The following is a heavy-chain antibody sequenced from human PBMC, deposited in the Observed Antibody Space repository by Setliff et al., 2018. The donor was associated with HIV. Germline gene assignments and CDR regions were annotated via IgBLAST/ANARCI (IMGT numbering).Heavy chain of an antibody. J-gene: IGHJ4*02. Sequence: PSETLSLTCTVSGGSISGHYWSWIRQPPGWGLEWIGYIFHSGDTYYNPSLKSRISMSVDTSKNQFSLELTSLTAADTAVYYCATRPRIAARPFDYWGQGMLVTVSS. V-gene: IGHV4-59*06. CDR1: GGSISGHY. CDR2: IFHSGDT. CDR3: ATRPRIAARPFDY. D-gene: IGHD6-6*01.